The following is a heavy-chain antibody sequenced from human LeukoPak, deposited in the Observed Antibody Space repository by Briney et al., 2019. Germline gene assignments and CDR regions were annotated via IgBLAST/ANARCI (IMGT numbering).Heavy chain of an antibody. D-gene: IGHD6-13*01. CDR3: ASGYSSSVTFDY. CDR1: GGSISSGGYY. CDR2: IYYSGST. V-gene: IGHV4-31*03. J-gene: IGHJ4*02. Sequence: SETLSLTCTVSGGSISSGGYYCSWIRQNPGKGLEWIGYIYYSGSTYYNPSLKSRVTISVDTSKNQFSLKLSSVTAADTAVYYCASGYSSSVTFDYWGQGTLVTVSS.